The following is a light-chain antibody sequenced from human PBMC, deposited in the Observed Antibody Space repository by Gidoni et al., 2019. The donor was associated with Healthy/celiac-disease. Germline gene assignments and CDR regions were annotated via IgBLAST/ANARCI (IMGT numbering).Light chain of an antibody. CDR3: QKYNSAPRT. CDR2: AAS. V-gene: IGKV1-27*01. CDR1: QGISHY. Sequence: VKLTRSPSSLSASGGDRVTITCRASQGISHYLAWYQQKPGKVPKLLIYAASTLPSGVPSRFSGSGSGTDFTLTISSLQPEDFATYYCQKYNSAPRTFGQGTKVEIK. J-gene: IGKJ1*01.